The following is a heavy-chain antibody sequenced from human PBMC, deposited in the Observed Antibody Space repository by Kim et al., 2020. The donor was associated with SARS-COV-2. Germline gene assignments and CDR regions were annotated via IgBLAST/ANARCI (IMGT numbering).Heavy chain of an antibody. CDR3: SGNFWNY. V-gene: IGHV3-49*03. Sequence: GGSLRLSCTASGFTFGTYPMSWFRQAPGKGLEWIGFIRTTASGGATEYAPSVKGRFTISRDDSKSTAYLQMNSLKTADSAVYYCSGNFWNYWGQGTLVTV. D-gene: IGHD1-1*01. CDR1: GFTFGTYP. CDR2: IRTTASGGAT. J-gene: IGHJ4*02.